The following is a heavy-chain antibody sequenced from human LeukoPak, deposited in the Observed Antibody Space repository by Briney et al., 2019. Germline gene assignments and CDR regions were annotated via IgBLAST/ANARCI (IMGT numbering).Heavy chain of an antibody. J-gene: IGHJ5*02. CDR1: GFTFSSFA. CDR2: ITGSHGRT. Sequence: GGSLRLSCAASGFTFSSFAMTWVRQAPGKGLEWVSSITGSHGRTYNTDSVKGRFTISRDNSQNTLYLQMNSLRAEDTAVYYCTKDPNGDYVGAFDPWGQGALVTVSS. V-gene: IGHV3-23*01. D-gene: IGHD4-17*01. CDR3: TKDPNGDYVGAFDP.